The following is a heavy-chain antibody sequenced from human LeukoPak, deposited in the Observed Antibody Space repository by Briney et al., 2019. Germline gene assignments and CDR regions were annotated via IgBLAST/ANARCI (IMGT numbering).Heavy chain of an antibody. CDR3: AIRSGSSGYRVDY. V-gene: IGHV4-4*07. D-gene: IGHD3-22*01. CDR1: GGPISSYY. J-gene: IGHJ4*02. CDR2: IYTSGST. Sequence: PSETLSLTCTVSGGPISSYYWSWIRPPAGKALEGIGRIYTSGSTNYNPSLKSRFTISVDKSKNQFSLKLSSVPAADTAVYYCAIRSGSSGYRVDYWGQGTLVTVSS.